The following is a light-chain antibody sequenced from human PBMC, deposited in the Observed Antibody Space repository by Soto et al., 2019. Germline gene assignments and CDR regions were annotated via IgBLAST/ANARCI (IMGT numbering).Light chain of an antibody. CDR1: RSDIGGYNY. CDR2: EVS. CDR3: CSYTSTSTNWV. Sequence: QSVLTQPASVSGSPGQSIIISCTGTRSDIGGYNYVSWFQQRPGKAPQLMIYEVSNRPSGVSTRFSGSKSGNTASLTISGLQAEDEADYYCCSYTSTSTNWVFGGGTKVTVL. V-gene: IGLV2-14*01. J-gene: IGLJ3*02.